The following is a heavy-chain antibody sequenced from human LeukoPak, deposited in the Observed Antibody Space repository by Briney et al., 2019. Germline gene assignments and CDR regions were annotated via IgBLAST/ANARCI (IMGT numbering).Heavy chain of an antibody. CDR3: AKDVGKWESLHFFDY. CDR1: GFTVSSYY. V-gene: IGHV3-23*01. D-gene: IGHD1-26*01. J-gene: IGHJ4*02. Sequence: GGSLRLSCAASGFTVSSYYMSWVRQAPGKGLEWISGISGSGASTYYADSVKGRFTISRDDSRNTLYLQMNSLRGDDTAVYYCAKDVGKWESLHFFDYWGQGTLVTVSS. CDR2: ISGSGAST.